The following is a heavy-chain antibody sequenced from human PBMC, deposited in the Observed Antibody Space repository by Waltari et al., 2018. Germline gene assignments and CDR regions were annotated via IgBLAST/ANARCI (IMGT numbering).Heavy chain of an antibody. Sequence: EVQLLESGGGLVQPGGSLRLSCAASGFPFSSHAMSWVRQAPGKGLEWVSAISGSGGSTYYADSVKGRFTISRDNSKNTLYLQMNSLRAEDTAVYYCAKGWRWLQFLFDYWGQGTLVTVSS. CDR1: GFPFSSHA. V-gene: IGHV3-23*01. CDR2: ISGSGGST. CDR3: AKGWRWLQFLFDY. J-gene: IGHJ4*02. D-gene: IGHD2-21*01.